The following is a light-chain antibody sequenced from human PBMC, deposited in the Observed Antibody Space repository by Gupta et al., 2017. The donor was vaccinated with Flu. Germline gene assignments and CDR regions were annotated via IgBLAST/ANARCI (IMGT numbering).Light chain of an antibody. V-gene: IGKV3-20*01. CDR1: QGVSSNF. CDR3: QQYGDLPQT. CDR2: AAS. Sequence: DIILTQSPGSLSLSPGERGTLSCRASQGVSSNFLAWYQQKPGQAPRLLIYAASSRATGIPDRFTGSGSGTDFTLTISRLEPEDSAVYYCQQYGDLPQTFGQGTKVEIK. J-gene: IGKJ1*01.